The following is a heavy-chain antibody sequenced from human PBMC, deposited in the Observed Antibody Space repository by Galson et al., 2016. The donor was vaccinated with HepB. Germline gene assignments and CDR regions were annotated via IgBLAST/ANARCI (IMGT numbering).Heavy chain of an antibody. CDR3: ATATDYAFDI. CDR1: GFSFSNFA. D-gene: IGHD3/OR15-3a*01. CDR2: IGYEGRSK. V-gene: IGHV3-30*03. Sequence: SLRLCCAASGFSFSNFAMYWVRQAPGKGLEWVAAIGYEGRSKYYIDSVKGRFTISRDNSKNTFSLQMNSLRVEDTALYYCATATDYAFDIWGQGTMVNVAS. J-gene: IGHJ3*02.